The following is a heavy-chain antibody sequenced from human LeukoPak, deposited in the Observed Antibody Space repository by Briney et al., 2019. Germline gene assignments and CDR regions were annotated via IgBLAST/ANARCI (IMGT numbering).Heavy chain of an antibody. V-gene: IGHV1-8*01. CDR2: MNPNSGNT. J-gene: IGHJ5*02. CDR3: ARDLQNGPSITDWFDP. Sequence: ASVKVSCKASGYTFTSYDINWVRQATGQGLEWMGWMNPNSGNTGYAQKFQGRVTMTRNTSISTAYMELSSLRSDDTAVYYCARDLQNGPSITDWFDPWGQGTLVTVSS. CDR1: GYTFTSYD. D-gene: IGHD3-3*01.